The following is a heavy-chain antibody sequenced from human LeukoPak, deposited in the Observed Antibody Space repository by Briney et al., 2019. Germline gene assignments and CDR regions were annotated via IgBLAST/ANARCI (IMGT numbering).Heavy chain of an antibody. Sequence: GGSLRLSCAASGFTFSSYSMNWVRQAPGKGLEWVSSISSSSSYIYYADSVRGRFTISRDNAKNSLYLQMNSLRAEDTAVYYCARRTPDYYGSSGYYYFHYWGQGTLVTVSS. CDR1: GFTFSSYS. CDR2: ISSSSSYI. V-gene: IGHV3-21*01. J-gene: IGHJ4*02. D-gene: IGHD3-22*01. CDR3: ARRTPDYYGSSGYYYFHY.